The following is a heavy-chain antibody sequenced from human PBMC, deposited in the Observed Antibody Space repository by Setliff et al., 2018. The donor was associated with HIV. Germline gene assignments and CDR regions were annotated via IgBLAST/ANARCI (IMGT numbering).Heavy chain of an antibody. V-gene: IGHV4-34*12. J-gene: IGHJ4*02. CDR2: IIHSGST. CDR3: ARLSRPGYSYGRGFDY. Sequence: ASETLSLTCAVYGGSFNDYYWSWIRQPPGKGLEWIGEIIHSGSTKYNPSLKSRATISVDTSKNQFSPKLSSVTAADTAVYYCARLSRPGYSYGRGFDYWGQGTLVTV. D-gene: IGHD5-18*01. CDR1: GGSFNDYY.